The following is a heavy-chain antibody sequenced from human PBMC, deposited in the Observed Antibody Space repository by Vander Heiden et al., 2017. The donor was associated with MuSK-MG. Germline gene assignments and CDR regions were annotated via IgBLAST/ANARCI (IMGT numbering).Heavy chain of an antibody. CDR1: GFTFSSYA. V-gene: IGHV3-30-3*01. D-gene: IGHD3-10*01. J-gene: IGHJ3*02. CDR2: ISYDGSNK. Sequence: QVQLVESGGGVVQPGRSLRLSCAASGFTFSSYAMHWVRQAPGKGLEWVAVISYDGSNKYYADSVKGRFTISRDNSKNTLYLQMNSLRAEDTAVYYCARGGFREEDAFDIWGQGTMVTVSS. CDR3: ARGGFREEDAFDI.